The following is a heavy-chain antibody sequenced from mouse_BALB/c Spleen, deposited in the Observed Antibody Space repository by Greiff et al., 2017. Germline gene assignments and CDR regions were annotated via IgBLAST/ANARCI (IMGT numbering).Heavy chain of an antibody. V-gene: IGHV5-2*01. Sequence: EVKVVESGGGLVQPGESLKLSCESNEYEFPSHDMSWVRKTPEKRLELVAAINSDGGSTYYPDTMERRFIISRDNTKKTLYLQMSSLRSEDTALYYCARGRGNYPYWYFDVWGAGTTVTVSS. CDR3: ARGRGNYPYWYFDV. CDR2: INSDGGST. D-gene: IGHD2-1*01. CDR1: EYEFPSHD. J-gene: IGHJ1*01.